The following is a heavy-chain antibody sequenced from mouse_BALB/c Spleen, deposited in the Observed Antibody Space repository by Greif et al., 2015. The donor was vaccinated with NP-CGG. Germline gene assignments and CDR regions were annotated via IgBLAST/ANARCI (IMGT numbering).Heavy chain of an antibody. CDR3: ARYGNYVYFDV. CDR1: GFNIKDTY. V-gene: IGHV14-3*02. CDR2: IDPANGNT. J-gene: IGHJ1*01. D-gene: IGHD2-1*01. Sequence: EVQLQESGAELVKPGASVKLSCTASGFNIKDTYMHWVRQRPEQGLEWIGRIDPANGNTKYDPKFQGKATITADTSSNTAYLQLSSLTSEDTAVYYCARYGNYVYFDVWGAGTTVTVSS.